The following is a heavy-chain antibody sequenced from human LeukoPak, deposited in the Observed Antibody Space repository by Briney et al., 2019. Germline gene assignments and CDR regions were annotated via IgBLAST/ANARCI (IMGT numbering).Heavy chain of an antibody. CDR1: GDSINSSDYD. J-gene: IGHJ4*02. CDR3: ARKLRARSYYFDY. V-gene: IGHV4-39*01. Sequence: KASETLSLTCTVSGDSINSSDYDWGWIRQPPGKGREWIGTISYSGSANYNPSLKSRVTISMDTSRNQFSLKLSSVTAADTAVYYCARKLRARSYYFDYWGQGTLATVSS. CDR2: ISYSGSA.